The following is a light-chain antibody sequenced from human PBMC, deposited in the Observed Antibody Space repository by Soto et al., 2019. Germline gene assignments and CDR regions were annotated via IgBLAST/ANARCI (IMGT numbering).Light chain of an antibody. CDR1: SRDVGSYNL. CDR3: CSYAPSSAL. CDR2: EVN. J-gene: IGLJ1*01. V-gene: IGLV2-23*02. Sequence: QSVLTQPASVSGSPGQSITISCTGTSRDVGSYNLVSWYQQHPGKAPKLIIYEVNKGPSGVSNRFSGSKSGNTASLTISGLQTEDEADYYCCSYAPSSALFGTGTKVTVL.